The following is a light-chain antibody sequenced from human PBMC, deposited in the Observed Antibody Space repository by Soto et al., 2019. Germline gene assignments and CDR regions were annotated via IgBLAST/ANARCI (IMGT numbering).Light chain of an antibody. CDR3: QQYNNWPRT. V-gene: IGKV3-15*01. Sequence: EIVLTQSPATLSLSPGERGTLSCRASESVTTYLAWYQQKPGQAPRLLVYDASTRATGIPARFSGSGSGTEFTLTISSLQSEDFAVYYCQQYNNWPRTFGQGTKVDIK. CDR2: DAS. CDR1: ESVTTY. J-gene: IGKJ1*01.